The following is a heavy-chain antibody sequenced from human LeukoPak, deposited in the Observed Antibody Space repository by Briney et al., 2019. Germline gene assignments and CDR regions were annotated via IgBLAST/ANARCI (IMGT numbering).Heavy chain of an antibody. D-gene: IGHD3-22*01. J-gene: IGHJ4*02. CDR2: INHSGST. Sequence: SETLSLTCAVYGGSFSGYYWSWIRQPPGKGLEWIGEINHSGSTNYNPSLKSRVTISVDTSKNQFSLKLSSVTAADMAVYYCARGVPYYYDSSGSSHDYWGQGTLVTVSS. V-gene: IGHV4-34*01. CDR1: GGSFSGYY. CDR3: ARGVPYYYDSSGSSHDY.